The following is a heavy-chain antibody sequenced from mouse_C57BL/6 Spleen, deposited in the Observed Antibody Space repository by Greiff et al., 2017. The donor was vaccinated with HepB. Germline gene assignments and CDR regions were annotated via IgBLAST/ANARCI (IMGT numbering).Heavy chain of an antibody. CDR3: ARIYYDCVGYYFDY. CDR2: ISSGSSTI. Sequence: EVQGVESGGGLVKPGGSLKLSCAASGFTFSDYGMHWVRQAPEKGLEWVAYISSGSSTIYYADTVKGRFTISRDNAKNTLFLQMTSLRSEDTAMYYSARIYYDCVGYYFDYWGQGTTLTVSS. V-gene: IGHV5-17*01. CDR1: GFTFSDYG. D-gene: IGHD2-4*01. J-gene: IGHJ2*01.